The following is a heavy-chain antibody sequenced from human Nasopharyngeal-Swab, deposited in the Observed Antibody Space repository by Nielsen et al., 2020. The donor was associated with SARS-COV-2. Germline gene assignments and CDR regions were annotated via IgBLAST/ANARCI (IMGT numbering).Heavy chain of an antibody. CDR3: ARLAYYYYYYMDV. Sequence: SETLSLTCTVSGGSISSGDYYWSWIRQPPGKGLEWIGYIYYSGSTYYNPSLKSRVTISVDTSKNQLSLKLSSVTAADTAVYYCARLAYYYYYYMDVWGKGTTVTVSS. J-gene: IGHJ6*03. V-gene: IGHV4-30-4*08. CDR2: IYYSGST. CDR1: GGSISSGDYY.